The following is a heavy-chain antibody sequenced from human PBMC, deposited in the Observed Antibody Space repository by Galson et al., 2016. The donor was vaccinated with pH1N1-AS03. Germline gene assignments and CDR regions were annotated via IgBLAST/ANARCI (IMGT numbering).Heavy chain of an antibody. CDR2: LYYSGST. J-gene: IGHJ6*02. D-gene: IGHD1-14*01. V-gene: IGHV4-59*08. CDR3: ARLARGPRNLDV. Sequence: TLSLTCTVSGASISTYYWSWIRQPPGKGLEWIGYLYYSGSTKYNRSLKSRVTISADTSKSQFSLELNSVTAADTAVYYCARLARGPRNLDVWGQGTTVTVSS. CDR1: GASISTYY.